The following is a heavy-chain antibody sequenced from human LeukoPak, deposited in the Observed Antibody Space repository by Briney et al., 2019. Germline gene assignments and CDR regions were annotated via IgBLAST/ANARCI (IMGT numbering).Heavy chain of an antibody. CDR1: GGSISSGDYY. CDR2: IYYSGST. Sequence: SQTLSLTCTVSGGSISSGDYYWSWLRQPPGKGLEWIGYIYYSGSTYYNPSLKSRVTISVDTSKNQFSLKLSSVTAADTAVYYCARDGDTAPFDYWGKGTLVTVSS. CDR3: ARDGDTAPFDY. V-gene: IGHV4-30-4*01. J-gene: IGHJ4*02. D-gene: IGHD5-18*01.